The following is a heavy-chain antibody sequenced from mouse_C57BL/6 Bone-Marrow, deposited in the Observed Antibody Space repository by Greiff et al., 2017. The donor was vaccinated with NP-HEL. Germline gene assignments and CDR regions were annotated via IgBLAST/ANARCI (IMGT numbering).Heavy chain of an antibody. D-gene: IGHD2-5*01. V-gene: IGHV1-4*01. CDR3: ARRDSNYRYFDV. CDR1: GYTFTSYT. CDR2: INPSSGYT. J-gene: IGHJ1*03. Sequence: QVHVKQSGAELARPGASVKMSCKASGYTFTSYTMHWVKQRPGQGLEWIGYINPSSGYTKYNQKFKDKATLTADKSSSTAYMQLSSLTSEDSAVYYCARRDSNYRYFDVWGTGTTVTVSS.